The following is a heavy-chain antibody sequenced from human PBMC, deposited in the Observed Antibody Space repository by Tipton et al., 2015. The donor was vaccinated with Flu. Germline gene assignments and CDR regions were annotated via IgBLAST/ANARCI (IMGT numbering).Heavy chain of an antibody. Sequence: LRLSCTVSGGSLSSYFWSWIRQPAGKGLEWIGYIYSSGSTTYNPSLKSRVSMSADTSMNQFSLRLNSMTAADTAIYYCARVLAGHFGEGYFFDYWGQGALVTVSS. CDR3: ARVLAGHFGEGYFFDY. J-gene: IGHJ4*02. CDR2: IYSSGST. CDR1: GGSLSSYF. V-gene: IGHV4-4*07. D-gene: IGHD3-10*01.